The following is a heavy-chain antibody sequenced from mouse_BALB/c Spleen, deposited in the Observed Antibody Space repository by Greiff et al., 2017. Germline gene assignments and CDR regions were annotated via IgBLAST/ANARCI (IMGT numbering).Heavy chain of an antibody. CDR3: ARDGSSYWYVDV. D-gene: IGHD1-1*01. CDR1: GYTFTSYY. V-gene: IGHV1S56*01. CDR2: IYPGNVNT. Sequence: QVQLKQSGPELVKPGASVRISCKASGYTFTSYYIHWVKQRPGQGLEWIGWIYPGNVNTKYNEKFKGKATLTADKSSSTAYMQLSSLTSEDSAVYFCARDGSSYWYVDVWGAGTTVTVSS. J-gene: IGHJ1*01.